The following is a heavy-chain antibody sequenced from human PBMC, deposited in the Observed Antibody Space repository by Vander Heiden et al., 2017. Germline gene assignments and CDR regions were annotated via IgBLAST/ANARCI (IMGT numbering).Heavy chain of an antibody. J-gene: IGHJ4*02. V-gene: IGHV3-9*01. D-gene: IGHD3-10*01. Sequence: EVQLVESGEGLVQPGRFLRLSCAASGFTFEYFAIHWVRQAPGKGLEWVSGISWNSRSIAYADSVKGRFTISRDNAKNSLYLQMNSLRPEDTALYYCAKDSADYGGFVDSWGQGTLVTVSS. CDR2: ISWNSRSI. CDR1: GFTFEYFA. CDR3: AKDSADYGGFVDS.